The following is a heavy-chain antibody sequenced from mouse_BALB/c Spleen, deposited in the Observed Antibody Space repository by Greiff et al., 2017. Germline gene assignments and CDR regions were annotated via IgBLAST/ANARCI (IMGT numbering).Heavy chain of an antibody. CDR2: INPSNGRT. CDR1: GYTFTSYW. Sequence: QVQLQQPGAELVKPGASVKLSCKASGYTFTSYWMHWVKQRPGQGLEWSGEINPSNGRTNYNEKFKSKATLTVDKSSSTAYMQLSSLTSEDSAVYYCAKDYCGKRYAMDYWGQGTSVTVAS. V-gene: IGHV1S81*02. D-gene: IGHD2-1*01. CDR3: AKDYCGKRYAMDY. J-gene: IGHJ4*01.